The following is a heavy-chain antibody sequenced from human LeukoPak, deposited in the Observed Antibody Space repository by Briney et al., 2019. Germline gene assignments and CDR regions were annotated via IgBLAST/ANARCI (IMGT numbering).Heavy chain of an antibody. D-gene: IGHD6-13*01. CDR2: ISSSSSYI. CDR3: ARSGIDSSSWYSDYYYGMDV. Sequence: GGSLRLSCAASGFTFSSYSMNWVRQAPGKGLERVTSISSSSSYIYYADSVKGRFTISRDNAKNSLYLQMNSLRAEDTAVYYCARSGIDSSSWYSDYYYGMDVWGQGTTVTVSS. V-gene: IGHV3-21*01. J-gene: IGHJ6*02. CDR1: GFTFSSYS.